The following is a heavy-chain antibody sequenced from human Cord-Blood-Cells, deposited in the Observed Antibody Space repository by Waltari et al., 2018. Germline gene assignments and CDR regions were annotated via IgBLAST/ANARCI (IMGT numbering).Heavy chain of an antibody. Sequence: QVQLVESGGGVVQPGRSLRLSCAASGFTFSSYGMHWVRQAPGQGLEWVAVISYDGSNKYYADSVKGRFTISRDNSKNTLYLQMNSLRAEDTAVYYCAKHKGDYDAFDIWGQGTMVTVSS. V-gene: IGHV3-30*18. J-gene: IGHJ3*02. CDR2: ISYDGSNK. CDR1: GFTFSSYG. CDR3: AKHKGDYDAFDI. D-gene: IGHD4-17*01.